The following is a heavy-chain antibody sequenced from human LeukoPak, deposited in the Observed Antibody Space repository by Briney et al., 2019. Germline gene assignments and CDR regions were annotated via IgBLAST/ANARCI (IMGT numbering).Heavy chain of an antibody. CDR3: ARDRPYGGVGDFDY. V-gene: IGHV3-66*01. CDR1: GFTVSGNY. CDR2: IYTDGNT. D-gene: IGHD3-16*01. J-gene: IGHJ4*02. Sequence: GGSLRLSCAVFGFTVSGNYMSWGRQAPRKGLEWVSAIYTDGNTHYAGSVKGRFTISRDSFKNTLYLQMNSLRAEDTAVYYCARDRPYGGVGDFDYWGQGTLVTVSS.